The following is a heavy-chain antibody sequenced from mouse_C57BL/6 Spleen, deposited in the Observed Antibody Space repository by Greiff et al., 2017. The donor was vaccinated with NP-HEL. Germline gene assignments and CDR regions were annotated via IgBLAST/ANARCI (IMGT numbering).Heavy chain of an antibody. CDR3: AREGSSTVRGYFDV. Sequence: QVQLKESGAELVRPGTSVKMSCKASGYTFTNYWIGWAKQRPGHGLEWIGDIYPGGGYTKYNEKFKGKATLTADKSSSTAYMQVSSLTSEDSAIYYCAREGSSTVRGYFDVWGTGTTVTVSS. CDR1: GYTFTNYW. D-gene: IGHD1-1*01. V-gene: IGHV1-63*01. J-gene: IGHJ1*03. CDR2: IYPGGGYT.